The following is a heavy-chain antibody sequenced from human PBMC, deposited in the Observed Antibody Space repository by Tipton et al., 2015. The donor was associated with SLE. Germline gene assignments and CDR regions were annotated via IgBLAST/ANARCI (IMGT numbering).Heavy chain of an antibody. CDR1: GSTFDGYS. Sequence: SLRLSCAASGSTFDGYSMHWVRQLPGKGLEWVSVIRADGSHPYYADSVKGRFTISRDNGKNSLYLQMRSLTTEDTALYYCVKEHNTGWPNFDYWGQGTLVTVSA. D-gene: IGHD6-19*01. CDR3: VKEHNTGWPNFDY. CDR2: IRADGSHP. J-gene: IGHJ4*02. V-gene: IGHV3-43*01.